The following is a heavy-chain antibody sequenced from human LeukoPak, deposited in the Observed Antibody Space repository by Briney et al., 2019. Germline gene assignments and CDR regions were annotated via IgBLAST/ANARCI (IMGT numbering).Heavy chain of an antibody. J-gene: IGHJ4*02. V-gene: IGHV3-43*02. Sequence: PGGSLRLSCAASGFTFDDYAMHWVRQAPGKGLEWVSLISGGGGSTYYADSVKGRFTISRDNSKISLYLQMNSLRTEDTALYYCARIPIQLWTPFDYWGQGTLVTVSS. D-gene: IGHD5-18*01. CDR1: GFTFDDYA. CDR3: ARIPIQLWTPFDY. CDR2: ISGGGGST.